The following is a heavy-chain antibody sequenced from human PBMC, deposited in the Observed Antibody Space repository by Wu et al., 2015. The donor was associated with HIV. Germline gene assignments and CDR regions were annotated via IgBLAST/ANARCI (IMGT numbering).Heavy chain of an antibody. CDR2: ITPIVGTS. Sequence: QVQLVQSGAEVKKPGSSVKVSCKASGGTFSDYAFSWVRQAPGQGLEWMGRITPIVGTSNYAQKFQGRITITAEKSTRTVYMELSSLRSEDTAVYYCARSPSMTTVVMPFDYWGQGTPGHRHL. CDR3: ARSPSMTTVVMPFDY. V-gene: IGHV1-69*04. CDR1: GGTFSDYA. D-gene: IGHD4-23*01. J-gene: IGHJ4*02.